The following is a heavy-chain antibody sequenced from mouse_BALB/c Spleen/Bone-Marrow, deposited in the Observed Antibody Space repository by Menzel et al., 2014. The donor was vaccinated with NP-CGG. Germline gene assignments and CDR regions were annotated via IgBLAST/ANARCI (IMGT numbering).Heavy chain of an antibody. CDR2: IWGDGST. CDR1: GFSLTGYG. CDR3: AREPHYYAMDY. Sequence: VMLVESGPGLVAPPQSLSITCTVSGFSLTGYGVNWVRQPPGKGLEWLGMIWGDGSTDYNSALKSRLSISKDNSKSQVFLKMNSLQTDDTARYYCAREPHYYAMDYWGQGTSVTVSS. V-gene: IGHV2-6-7*01. J-gene: IGHJ4*01.